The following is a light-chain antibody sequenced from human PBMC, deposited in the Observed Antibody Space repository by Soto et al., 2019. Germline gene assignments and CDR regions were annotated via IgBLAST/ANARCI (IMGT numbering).Light chain of an antibody. Sequence: QSVLTQPPSVSGAPGQGVTISCTGGSSSIGAGYDVHWYQHLPGTSPKLLIYGNHNRPSGVPDRFSGSKSGTSASLAITALQAEDEADYYCQSYDSSLSGSWVFGGGTKVTVL. CDR3: QSYDSSLSGSWV. V-gene: IGLV1-40*01. J-gene: IGLJ3*02. CDR2: GNH. CDR1: SSSIGAGYD.